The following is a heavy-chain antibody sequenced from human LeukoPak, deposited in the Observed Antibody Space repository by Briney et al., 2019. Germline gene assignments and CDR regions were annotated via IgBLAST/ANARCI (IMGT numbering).Heavy chain of an antibody. D-gene: IGHD3-10*01. CDR2: ISYDGSNK. CDR1: GCTFDDYG. V-gene: IGHV3-30*18. CDR3: AKDRRDASGSFLDY. J-gene: IGHJ4*02. Sequence: GGALRLSCAASGCTFDDYGMSWVRQAAGKGVEGVAVISYDGSNKYYADSVKGRFTISRENSKNTLYLQMNGLRAEDTAVYYCAKDRRDASGSFLDYWGQGTLVTVSS.